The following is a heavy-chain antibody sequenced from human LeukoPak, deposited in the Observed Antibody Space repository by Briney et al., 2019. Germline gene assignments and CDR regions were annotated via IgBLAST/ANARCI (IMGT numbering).Heavy chain of an antibody. J-gene: IGHJ3*02. Sequence: PGGSLRLSCAASGFTFSSYAMSWVRQAPGKGLEWVANIKQDGTERYYVDSVKGRFTISRDNAKNSLYLQMNSLRAEDTAVYYCAKVDVVVPAATPSAFDIWGQGTMVTVSS. CDR3: AKVDVVVPAATPSAFDI. D-gene: IGHD2-2*01. V-gene: IGHV3-7*03. CDR2: IKQDGTER. CDR1: GFTFSSYA.